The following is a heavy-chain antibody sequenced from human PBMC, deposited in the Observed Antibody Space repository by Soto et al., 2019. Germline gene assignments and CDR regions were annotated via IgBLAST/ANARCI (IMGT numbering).Heavy chain of an antibody. CDR3: AKVWHYDSSGPNDY. D-gene: IGHD3-22*01. J-gene: IGHJ4*02. CDR1: GFTFSSYG. Sequence: GGSLRLSXAASGFTFSSYGMHWVRQAPGKGLEWVAVISYDGSNKYYADSVKGRFTISRDNSKNTLYLQMNSLRAEDTAVYYCAKVWHYDSSGPNDYRGQGTLVTVSS. V-gene: IGHV3-30*18. CDR2: ISYDGSNK.